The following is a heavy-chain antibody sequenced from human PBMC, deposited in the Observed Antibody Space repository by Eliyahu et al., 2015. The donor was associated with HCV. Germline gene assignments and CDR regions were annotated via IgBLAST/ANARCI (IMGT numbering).Heavy chain of an antibody. Sequence: QLQLQESGPGLVKPSETLSLTCTVSGGSISSSSYYWGWIRQPPGKGLEWIGSIYYSGSTYYNPSLKSRVTISVDTSKNQFSLKLSSVTAADTAVYYCARQLREGNFDYWGQGTLVTVSS. CDR2: IYYSGST. CDR3: ARQLREGNFDY. CDR1: GGSISSSSYY. J-gene: IGHJ4*02. V-gene: IGHV4-39*01.